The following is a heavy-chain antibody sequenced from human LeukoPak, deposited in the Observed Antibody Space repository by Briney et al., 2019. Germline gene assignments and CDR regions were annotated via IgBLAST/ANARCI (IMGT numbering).Heavy chain of an antibody. J-gene: IGHJ4*02. V-gene: IGHV3-48*01. D-gene: IGHD2-15*01. Sequence: PGGSLRLSCAASGFTFSSYSMNWVRQAPGKGLEWVSYISSSSSTIYYADSVKGRFTISRDNSKNTLYLQMNSLRAEDTAVYYCAKGGPYCSGGSCHRYFDYWGQGTLVTVSS. CDR3: AKGGPYCSGGSCHRYFDY. CDR1: GFTFSSYS. CDR2: ISSSSSTI.